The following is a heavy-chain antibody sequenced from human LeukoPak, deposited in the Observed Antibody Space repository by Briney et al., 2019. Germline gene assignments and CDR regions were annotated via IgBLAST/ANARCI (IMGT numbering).Heavy chain of an antibody. Sequence: PSETLSLTCAVYGGSFSGYYWSWIRQPPGKGLEWTGEINHSGSTNYNPSLKSRVTISVDTSKNQFSLKLSSVTAADTAVYYCARGYGSGSNDYYYYMDVWGKGTTVTVSS. V-gene: IGHV4-34*01. D-gene: IGHD3-10*01. CDR2: INHSGST. CDR3: ARGYGSGSNDYYYYMDV. J-gene: IGHJ6*03. CDR1: GGSFSGYY.